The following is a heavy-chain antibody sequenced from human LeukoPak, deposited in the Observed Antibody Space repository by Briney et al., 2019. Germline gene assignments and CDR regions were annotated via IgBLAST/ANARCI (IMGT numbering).Heavy chain of an antibody. V-gene: IGHV3-23*01. CDR2: INANSGTR. CDR1: GFAFSFFA. CDR3: ARDGSRYRYFDL. D-gene: IGHD6-19*01. J-gene: IGHJ2*01. Sequence: GGSLRLSCEASGFAFSFFAMSWLRQAPGKGLEWVSTINANSGTRSYAASVRGRFTISRDNSKNTVYLQMNSLRAEDTAVYYCARDGSRYRYFDLWGRGTLVTVSS.